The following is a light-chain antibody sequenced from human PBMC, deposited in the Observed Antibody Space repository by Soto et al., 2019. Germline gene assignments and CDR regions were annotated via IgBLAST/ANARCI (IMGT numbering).Light chain of an antibody. CDR2: GAS. CDR3: QQYGSSGT. J-gene: IGKJ1*01. CDR1: QSVTSD. V-gene: IGKV3-20*01. Sequence: ETVMTQSLVTLSVSPGERATLSCRASQSVTSDLAWYQQKPGQAPRLLIYGASNRATGIPDRFSGSGSGTDFTLTISRLEPEDFAVYYCQQYGSSGTFGQGTKVDIK.